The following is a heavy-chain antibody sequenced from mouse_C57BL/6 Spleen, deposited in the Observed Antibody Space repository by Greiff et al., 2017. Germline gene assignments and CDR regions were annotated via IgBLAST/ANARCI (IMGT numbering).Heavy chain of an antibody. D-gene: IGHD2-5*01. V-gene: IGHV1-15*01. Sequence: QVKLQQSGAELVRPGASVTLSCKASGYTFTDYEMHWVKQTPVHGLEWIGAIDPETGGTAYNQKLKGKAILTADKSSSTAYMELRSLTSEDSAVYYCTNPSYSNSYRYYARDYWGQGTSVTVSS. CDR1: GYTFTDYE. CDR3: TNPSYSNSYRYYARDY. CDR2: IDPETGGT. J-gene: IGHJ4*01.